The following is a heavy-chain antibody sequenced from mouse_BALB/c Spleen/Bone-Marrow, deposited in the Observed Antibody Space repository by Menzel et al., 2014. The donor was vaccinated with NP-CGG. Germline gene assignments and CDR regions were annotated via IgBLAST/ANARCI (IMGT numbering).Heavy chain of an antibody. D-gene: IGHD2-4*01. J-gene: IGHJ4*01. V-gene: IGHV1-14*01. CDR2: INPYNDGT. CDR3: TGGVYYDYDEGAMDY. CDR1: GYTFTSYV. Sequence: VQLQQPGPELVKPGASVKMSCKASGYTFTSYVMHWVKRKPGQGLEWIGYINPYNDGTKYNEKFKGKATLTSDKSSSTAYMELSSLTSEDSAVYYCTGGVYYDYDEGAMDYWGQGSSVTDSS.